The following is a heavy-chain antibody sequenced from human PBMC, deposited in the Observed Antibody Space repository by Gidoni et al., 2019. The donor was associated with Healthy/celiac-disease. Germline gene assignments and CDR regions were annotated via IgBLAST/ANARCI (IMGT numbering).Heavy chain of an antibody. CDR1: GGSFSGYY. Sequence: QVQLQQWGAGLLKPSETLSLTCAVYGGSFSGYYWSWIRQPPGKGLEWIGEINHSGSTNYNPSLKSRVTISVDTSKNQFSLKLSSVTAADTAVYYCARGAGSIYYDFWSGYGYWGQGTLVTVSS. CDR2: INHSGST. CDR3: ARGAGSIYYDFWSGYGY. V-gene: IGHV4-34*01. J-gene: IGHJ4*02. D-gene: IGHD3-3*01.